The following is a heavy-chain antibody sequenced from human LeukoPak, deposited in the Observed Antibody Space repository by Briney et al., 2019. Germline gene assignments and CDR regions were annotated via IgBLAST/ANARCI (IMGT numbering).Heavy chain of an antibody. J-gene: IGHJ4*02. Sequence: GGSLRLSCAVSGFTFTSYWMSWVRQAPGKGLEWVANINEDGSYKYHADSVKGRFTISRDNAKNSLYLQMNSLRAEDTAVYYCARDRLASAGTGDYWGQGTLVTVSS. V-gene: IGHV3-7*01. D-gene: IGHD2-15*01. CDR1: GFTFTSYW. CDR2: INEDGSYK. CDR3: ARDRLASAGTGDY.